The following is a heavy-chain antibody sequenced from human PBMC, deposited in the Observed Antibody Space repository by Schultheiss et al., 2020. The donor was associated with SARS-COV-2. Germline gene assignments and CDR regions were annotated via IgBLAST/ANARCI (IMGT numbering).Heavy chain of an antibody. CDR2: VYAGGSV. V-gene: IGHV4-61*02. Sequence: SETLSLTCSVSGDSINTGRYFLNWIRQPAGKGLEWIGRVYAGGSVQSSPSLGSRVTLSVDMSKNQLSLRLRSVTDADTAVYYCARDSGTVRYYYGMDVWGQGTTVTVSS. CDR1: GDSINTGRYF. CDR3: ARDSGTVRYYYGMDV. J-gene: IGHJ6*02. D-gene: IGHD1/OR15-1a*01.